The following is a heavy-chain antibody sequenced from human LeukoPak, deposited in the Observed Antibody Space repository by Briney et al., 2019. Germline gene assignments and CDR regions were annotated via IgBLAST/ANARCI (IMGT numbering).Heavy chain of an antibody. CDR1: GFTFSSYG. CDR2: ISYDGSNK. J-gene: IGHJ4*02. D-gene: IGHD5-18*01. Sequence: GGSLRLSCAASGFTFSSYGMHWVRQAPGKGLEWVAVISYDGSNKYYADSVKGRFTISRDNSKNTLYLQMNSLRAEDTAVYYCAKNGDSYATPFDYWGQGTLVTVSS. V-gene: IGHV3-30*18. CDR3: AKNGDSYATPFDY.